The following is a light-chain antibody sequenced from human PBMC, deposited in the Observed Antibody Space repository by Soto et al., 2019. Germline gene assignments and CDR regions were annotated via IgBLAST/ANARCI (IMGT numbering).Light chain of an antibody. CDR2: GNS. V-gene: IGLV1-40*01. CDR3: QSYDSSLSVV. Sequence: QSALTQPRSVSGSPGQSVTISCTGSSSNIGAGYDVHWYQQLPGTAPKLLIYGNSNRPSGVPDRFSGSKSGTSASLAITGLQAEDEADYYCQSYDSSLSVVFGGGTKLTVL. CDR1: SSNIGAGYD. J-gene: IGLJ2*01.